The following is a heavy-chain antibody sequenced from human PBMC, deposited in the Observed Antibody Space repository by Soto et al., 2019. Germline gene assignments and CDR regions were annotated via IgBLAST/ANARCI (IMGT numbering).Heavy chain of an antibody. CDR2: INPNSGGT. Sequence: ASVKVSCKASGYTFTGYYMHWVRQAPGQGLEWMGWINPNSGGTNYAQKFQGWVTMTRDTSISTAYMELSRLRSDDTAVYYCARGANYGHSNSSDYWCQGPLVTLAS. J-gene: IGHJ4*02. CDR3: ARGANYGHSNSSDY. CDR1: GYTFTGYY. D-gene: IGHD4-17*01. V-gene: IGHV1-2*04.